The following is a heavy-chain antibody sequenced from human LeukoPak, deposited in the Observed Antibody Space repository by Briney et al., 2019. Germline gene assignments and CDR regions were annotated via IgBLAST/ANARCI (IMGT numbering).Heavy chain of an antibody. CDR3: ARGNYGSGNYYMGDAFDI. CDR2: IYSGGST. D-gene: IGHD3-10*01. Sequence: GGSLRLSCAASGFTVSSNYMNWVRQAPGKGLEWISAIYSGGSTYYADSVKGRFTISRDNSKNTVSLQMNSLTDEDTAVYYCARGNYGSGNYYMGDAFDIWGQGTLVSVSS. CDR1: GFTVSSNY. V-gene: IGHV3-53*01. J-gene: IGHJ3*02.